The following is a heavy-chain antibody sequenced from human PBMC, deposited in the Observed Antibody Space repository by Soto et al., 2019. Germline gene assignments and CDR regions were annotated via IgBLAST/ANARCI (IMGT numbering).Heavy chain of an antibody. Sequence: QVQLVQSGAEVKKPGSSVTVSCKASGGTFSSYTISWVRQAPGQGLEWMGGIIPIFGTANYAQKLQGRVTITADEFTSTAYMGLSSLRSEDTAVYYCARGNHRWLQLWYFDLWGRGTLVTVSS. CDR1: GGTFSSYT. CDR3: ARGNHRWLQLWYFDL. J-gene: IGHJ2*01. CDR2: IIPIFGTA. V-gene: IGHV1-69*12. D-gene: IGHD5-12*01.